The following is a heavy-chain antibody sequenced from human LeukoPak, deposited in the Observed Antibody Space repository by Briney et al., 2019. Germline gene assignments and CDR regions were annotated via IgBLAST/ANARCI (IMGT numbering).Heavy chain of an antibody. J-gene: IGHJ4*02. CDR2: IYYSGST. CDR1: GGSISSYH. CDR3: ASSLIAAAGPSLGY. V-gene: IGHV4-59*12. Sequence: PSETLSLTCTVSGGSISSYHWSWIRQPPGKGLEWIGYIYYSGSTNYNPSLKSRVTISVDTSKNQFSLKLSSVTAADTAVYYCASSLIAAAGPSLGYWGQGTLVTVSS. D-gene: IGHD6-13*01.